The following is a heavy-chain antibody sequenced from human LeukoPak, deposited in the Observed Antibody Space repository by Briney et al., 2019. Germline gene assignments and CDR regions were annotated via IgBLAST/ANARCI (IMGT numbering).Heavy chain of an antibody. J-gene: IGHJ4*02. Sequence: ASVKVSCKASGYTFTSYGISWVRQAPGQGLEWMGWISAYNGNTNYAQKLQGRVTTTTDTSTSTAYMELRSLRSDDTAVYYCARSTYYYDSSGYYYDYWGQGTLVTVSS. CDR1: GYTFTSYG. CDR2: ISAYNGNT. D-gene: IGHD3-22*01. V-gene: IGHV1-18*01. CDR3: ARSTYYYDSSGYYYDY.